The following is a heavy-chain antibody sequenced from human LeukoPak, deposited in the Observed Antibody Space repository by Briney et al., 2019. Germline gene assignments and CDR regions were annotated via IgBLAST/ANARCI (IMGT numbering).Heavy chain of an antibody. CDR3: ARDLGDYGTSDWFDP. Sequence: SETLSLTCTVSGGSISSGSYYWSWIRQPAGKGLEWIGRIHTSGSTNYNPSLKSRVTISVDTSKNQFSLKLSSVTAADTAVYYCARDLGDYGTSDWFDPWGQGTLVTVSS. CDR1: GGSISSGSYY. D-gene: IGHD4-17*01. J-gene: IGHJ5*02. CDR2: IHTSGST. V-gene: IGHV4-61*02.